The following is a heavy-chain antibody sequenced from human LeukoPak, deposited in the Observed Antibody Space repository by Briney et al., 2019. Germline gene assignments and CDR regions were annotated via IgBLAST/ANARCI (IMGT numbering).Heavy chain of an antibody. J-gene: IGHJ4*02. CDR3: AGGTDGYNYLLDY. CDR2: INHNGST. CDR1: GGSFGGYY. Sequence: AETLSLTCAVDGGSFGGYYWSWIRQPPGKGLECIGEINHNGSTNYHPSLKSRVTISVDTSKNPFSLKLSSVTAADTAVYFCAGGTDGYNYLLDYWGQGTLVTVSS. V-gene: IGHV4-34*01. D-gene: IGHD5-24*01.